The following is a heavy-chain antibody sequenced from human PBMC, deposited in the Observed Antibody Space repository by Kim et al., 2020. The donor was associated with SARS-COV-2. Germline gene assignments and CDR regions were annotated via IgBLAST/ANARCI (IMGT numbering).Heavy chain of an antibody. D-gene: IGHD3-3*01. CDR3: ARVRRYDFWSGHWRWFDP. V-gene: IGHV1-2*02. Sequence: ASVKVSCKASGYTFTGYYMHWVRQAPGQGLEWMGWINPNSGGTNYAQKFQGRVTMTRDTSLSTAYMERSRLRSDDTAVYYCARVRRYDFWSGHWRWFDPWGQGTLVTVSS. J-gene: IGHJ5*02. CDR2: INPNSGGT. CDR1: GYTFTGYY.